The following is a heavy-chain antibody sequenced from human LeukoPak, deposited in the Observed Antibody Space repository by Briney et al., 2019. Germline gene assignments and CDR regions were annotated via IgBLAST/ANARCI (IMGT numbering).Heavy chain of an antibody. J-gene: IGHJ5*02. D-gene: IGHD3-10*01. CDR2: IYSSGST. CDR1: GGSIRSYY. Sequence: SETLSLTCTGSGGSIRSYYWNWIRQPAGKGLEWIGRIYSSGSTNYNPSLKSRVTMSVDTSKNQFSLKLSSVTAADTAVYYCARDPSSFGGRFDPRGQGTLVAVSS. V-gene: IGHV4-4*07. CDR3: ARDPSSFGGRFDP.